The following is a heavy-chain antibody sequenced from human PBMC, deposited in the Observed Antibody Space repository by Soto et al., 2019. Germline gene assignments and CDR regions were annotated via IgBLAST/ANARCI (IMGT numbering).Heavy chain of an antibody. CDR3: ASARLSEVGVIKGNWFGT. V-gene: IGHV1-2*02. D-gene: IGHD3-22*01. CDR1: GYTFTGYY. Sequence: ASVKVSCKASGYTFTGYYVHWVRQAPGQGLEWMGWINPNSGGTNYAQKFQGRVTMTRDTSISTAYMELSRLRSDDTALYYCASARLSEVGVIKGNWFGTWGQGCLVAV. J-gene: IGHJ5*02. CDR2: INPNSGGT.